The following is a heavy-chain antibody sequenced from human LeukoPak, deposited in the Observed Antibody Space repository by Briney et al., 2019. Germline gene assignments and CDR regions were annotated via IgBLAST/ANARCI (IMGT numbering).Heavy chain of an antibody. CDR3: ARAITMVRGVDWFDP. V-gene: IGHV6-1*01. CDR2: TYYRSKWYN. D-gene: IGHD3-10*01. J-gene: IGHJ5*02. Sequence: PSQTLSLTCAISGDSFSSNSAAWNWIRQSPSRGLEWLGRTYYRSKWYNDYAVSVKSRITINPDTSKNQFSLQLNSVTPEDTAVYYCARAITMVRGVDWFDPWGQGTLVTVSS. CDR1: GDSFSSNSAA.